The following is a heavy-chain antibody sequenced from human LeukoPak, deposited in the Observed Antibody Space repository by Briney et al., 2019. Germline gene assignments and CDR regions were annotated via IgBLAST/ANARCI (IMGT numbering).Heavy chain of an antibody. CDR1: GFTFSSYG. V-gene: IGHV3-30*02. Sequence: GGSLRLSCAASGFTFSSYGMHWVRQAPGKGLEWVAFIRYDGSNKYYADSVKGRFTISRDNSKNTLYLQMNSLRAEDAAVYYCAKDVYGSGSYYTYYYYGMDVWGQGTTVTVSS. D-gene: IGHD3-10*01. CDR2: IRYDGSNK. CDR3: AKDVYGSGSYYTYYYYGMDV. J-gene: IGHJ6*02.